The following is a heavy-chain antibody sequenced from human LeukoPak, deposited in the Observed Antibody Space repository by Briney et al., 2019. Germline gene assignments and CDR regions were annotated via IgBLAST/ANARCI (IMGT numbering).Heavy chain of an antibody. D-gene: IGHD4-11*01. Sequence: SQTLSLTCTVSGGSISSGSYYWCWIRQPAGKGLEWIGRIYTSGSTNYNPSLKSRVTISVDTSKNQFSLKLSSVTAADTAVYYCARDAHDYLLLFDYWGQGTLVTVSS. CDR3: ARDAHDYLLLFDY. J-gene: IGHJ4*02. CDR2: IYTSGST. CDR1: GGSISSGSYY. V-gene: IGHV4-61*02.